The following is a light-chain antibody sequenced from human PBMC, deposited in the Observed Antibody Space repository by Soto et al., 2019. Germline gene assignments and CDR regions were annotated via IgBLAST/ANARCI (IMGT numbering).Light chain of an antibody. J-gene: IGLJ1*01. Sequence: SDRTQPPSTSGSPGESVTISCTGTSSDVGGYNYVSWYQQHPGKAPKLMIYEVSKRPSGVPDRFSGSKSGNTASLTVSGLPAEDEADYYCSSYAGSNNVFGTGTKVTVL. CDR2: EVS. V-gene: IGLV2-8*01. CDR3: SSYAGSNNV. CDR1: SSDVGGYNY.